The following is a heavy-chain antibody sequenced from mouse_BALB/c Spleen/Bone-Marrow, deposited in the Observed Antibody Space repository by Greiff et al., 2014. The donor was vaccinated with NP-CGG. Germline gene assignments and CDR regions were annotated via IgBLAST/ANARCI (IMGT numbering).Heavy chain of an antibody. J-gene: IGHJ4*01. CDR2: IDPANGNT. CDR1: GFNIKDTY. V-gene: IGHV14-3*02. D-gene: IGHD2-1*01. Sequence: DVQLQESGAELVKPGASVKLSCTASGFNIKDTYMHWVKQRPEQGLEWIGRIDPANGNTKYDPKFQGKATITADTSSNTAYLQLISRTSEDTAVYYCAICDGNYYAMDYWGQGTSVTVSS. CDR3: AICDGNYYAMDY.